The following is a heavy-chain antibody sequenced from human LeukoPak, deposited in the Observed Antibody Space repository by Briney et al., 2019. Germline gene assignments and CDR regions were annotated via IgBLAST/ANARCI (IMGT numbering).Heavy chain of an antibody. Sequence: SETQSLTCTVSGGSISSGDYYWSWIRQPPGKGLEWIGYIYYSGSTYYNPSLKSRVTISVDTSKNQFSLKLSSVTAADTAVYYCARGRPDYYGSGSYPHFDYWGQGTLVTVSS. J-gene: IGHJ4*02. CDR1: GGSISSGDYY. CDR2: IYYSGST. V-gene: IGHV4-30-4*01. D-gene: IGHD3-10*01. CDR3: ARGRPDYYGSGSYPHFDY.